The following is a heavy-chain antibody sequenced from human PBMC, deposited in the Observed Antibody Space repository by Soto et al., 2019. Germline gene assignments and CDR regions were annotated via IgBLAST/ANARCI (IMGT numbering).Heavy chain of an antibody. CDR1: GGSISSSY. CDR3: AAPAGTTDAFDI. J-gene: IGHJ3*02. D-gene: IGHD1-1*01. Sequence: QVQLQESGPGLVKPSETLSLTCNVSGGSISSSYWSWIRQPPGKGLEWIGYIYDSGSTNYNPSLMSGVTISVDTSKNQFSLKLSSVTAADTAVYYCAAPAGTTDAFDIWGQGTMVTVSS. CDR2: IYDSGST. V-gene: IGHV4-59*08.